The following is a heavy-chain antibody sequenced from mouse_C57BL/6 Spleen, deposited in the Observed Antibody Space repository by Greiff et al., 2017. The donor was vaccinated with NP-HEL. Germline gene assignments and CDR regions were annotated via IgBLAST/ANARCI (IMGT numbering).Heavy chain of an antibody. CDR3: ARNATVPLAMDY. V-gene: IGHV2-2*01. Sequence: AMLVESGPGLVQPSQSLSITCTVSGFSLTSYGVHWVRQSPGKGLEWLGVIWSGGSTDYNAAFISRLSISKDNSKSQVFFKMNSLQADDTAIYYCARNATVPLAMDYWGQGTSVTVSS. J-gene: IGHJ4*01. D-gene: IGHD1-1*01. CDR1: GFSLTSYG. CDR2: IWSGGST.